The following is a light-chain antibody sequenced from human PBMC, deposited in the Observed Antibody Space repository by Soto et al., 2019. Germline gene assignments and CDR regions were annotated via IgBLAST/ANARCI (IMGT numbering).Light chain of an antibody. Sequence: EIVMTQSPATLSVSPGERATXSCRASQSVSSNLAWYQQKPGQAPRLLIYGASTRVTGIPARFSGSGSGTEFTLTISSLQSEDFAVYHCQQYYNWWTFGQGTKVDIK. J-gene: IGKJ1*01. CDR3: QQYYNWWT. V-gene: IGKV3-15*01. CDR1: QSVSSN. CDR2: GAS.